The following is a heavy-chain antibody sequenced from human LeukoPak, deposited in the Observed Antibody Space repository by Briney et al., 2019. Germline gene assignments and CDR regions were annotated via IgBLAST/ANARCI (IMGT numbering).Heavy chain of an antibody. V-gene: IGHV3-21*01. Sequence: PGGSLRLYCAASGFTFSSYAMNWVRQAPGKGLEWVSSISGSSTYIYYADSVKGRFTISRDNAKNSLFLQMNSLIAEDTAVYYCARVQDGSSWYEYFQHWGQGTLVTVSS. CDR2: ISGSSTYI. D-gene: IGHD6-13*01. CDR3: ARVQDGSSWYEYFQH. J-gene: IGHJ1*01. CDR1: GFTFSSYA.